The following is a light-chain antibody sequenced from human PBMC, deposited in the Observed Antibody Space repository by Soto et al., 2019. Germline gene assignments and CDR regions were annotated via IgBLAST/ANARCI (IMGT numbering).Light chain of an antibody. Sequence: DIQMTQSPSTLSASVGDRVTITCRASQSFSGTLAWYQQKPGKAPKLLIYDASSLERGVPSRFSGSGSGTEFTLTISSLQSDDFATYYCQQYDTYSRTFGQGTKVDI. CDR2: DAS. CDR3: QQYDTYSRT. V-gene: IGKV1-5*01. J-gene: IGKJ1*01. CDR1: QSFSGT.